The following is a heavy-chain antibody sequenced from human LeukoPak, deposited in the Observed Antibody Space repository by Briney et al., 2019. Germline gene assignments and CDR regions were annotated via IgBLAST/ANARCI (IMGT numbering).Heavy chain of an antibody. J-gene: IGHJ4*02. CDR2: IYYSGST. CDR3: AREAYCGGDCYSGFDY. D-gene: IGHD2-21*02. CDR1: GGSISSYY. V-gene: IGHV4-59*01. Sequence: SETLSLTCTVSGGSISSYYWSWIRQPPGKGLEWIGYIYYSGSTNYNPSLKSRVTISVDTSKNQFSLKLSSVTAADAAVYYCAREAYCGGDCYSGFDYWGQGTLVTVSS.